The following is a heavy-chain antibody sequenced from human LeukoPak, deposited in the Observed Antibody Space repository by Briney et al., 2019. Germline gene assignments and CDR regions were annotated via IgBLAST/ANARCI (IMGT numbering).Heavy chain of an antibody. Sequence: ASVKVSCKASGYTFTSYGISWVRQAPGQGLEWMGWISAYNGNTNYAQKLQGRVTMTTDTSTSTAYMELRSLRSDDTAVYYYASGGDCGGDCYLYYWGQGTLVTVSS. CDR1: GYTFTSYG. CDR3: ASGGDCGGDCYLYY. D-gene: IGHD2-21*02. CDR2: ISAYNGNT. J-gene: IGHJ4*02. V-gene: IGHV1-18*01.